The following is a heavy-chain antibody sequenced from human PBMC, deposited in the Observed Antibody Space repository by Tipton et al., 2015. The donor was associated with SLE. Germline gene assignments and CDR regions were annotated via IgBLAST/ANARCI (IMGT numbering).Heavy chain of an antibody. V-gene: IGHV3-9*01. D-gene: IGHD5-18*01. CDR1: GFTFDDYA. CDR2: ISWNSGSK. Sequence: SLRLSCAASGFTFDDYAMHWVRQAPGKGLEWVSGISWNSGSKGYADSVKGRFTISRDNAKNSLYLQMNSLRAEDTALYYCAKAPVGTAMVYYFDYWGQGTLVTVSS. CDR3: AKAPVGTAMVYYFDY. J-gene: IGHJ4*02.